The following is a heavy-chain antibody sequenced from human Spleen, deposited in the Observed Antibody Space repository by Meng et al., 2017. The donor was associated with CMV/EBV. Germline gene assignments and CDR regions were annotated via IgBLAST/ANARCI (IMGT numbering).Heavy chain of an antibody. CDR3: ARDRGNYDFWMGYRPYNWFDP. CDR1: GGPISSYS. V-gene: IGHV4-59*01. D-gene: IGHD3-3*01. Sequence: SETLSLTCTVPGGPISSYSWSWIRQPPGKGLKWIGYIYYSGSTNYNPSLKSRVTISVDTSKNQFSLKLSSVTAADTDVYYCARDRGNYDFWMGYRPYNWFDPWGQGTLVTVSS. CDR2: IYYSGST. J-gene: IGHJ5*02.